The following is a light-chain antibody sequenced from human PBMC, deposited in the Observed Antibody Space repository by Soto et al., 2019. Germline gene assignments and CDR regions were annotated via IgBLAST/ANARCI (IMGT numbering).Light chain of an antibody. CDR2: AAS. CDR3: QQRTKWRT. Sequence: EIVLAQSPGTLSLSPGESATLFCGASQSVSSSFLAWYQQKPGHAPSLLNYAASSRATGIPARFGGSGFGTDYTLTISSLEPEDFAVYYCQQRTKWRTFGQGTKVDNK. CDR1: QSVSSSF. V-gene: IGKV3D-20*02. J-gene: IGKJ1*01.